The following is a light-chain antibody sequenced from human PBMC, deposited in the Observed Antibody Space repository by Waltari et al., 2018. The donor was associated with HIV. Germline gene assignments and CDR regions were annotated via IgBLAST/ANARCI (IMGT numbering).Light chain of an antibody. CDR3: QVWDSSSDLNWV. J-gene: IGLJ3*02. Sequence: SYVLTQPPSVSVAPGKTARITCGGNNIGIKSVHWYQQKPGQAPVLVIYDDSDRPSGIPGRCSGANSGNTATLTIGRVEAGDEADYYCQVWDSSSDLNWVFGGGTKLTVL. V-gene: IGLV3-21*04. CDR1: NIGIKS. CDR2: DDS.